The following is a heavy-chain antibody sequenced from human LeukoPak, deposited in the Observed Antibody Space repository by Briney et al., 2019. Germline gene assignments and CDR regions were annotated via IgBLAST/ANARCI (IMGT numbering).Heavy chain of an antibody. J-gene: IGHJ4*02. CDR2: IIPIFGTA. V-gene: IGHV1-69*05. D-gene: IGHD1-26*01. CDR1: GGTFSSYA. Sequence: SVKVSCKASGGTFSSYAISWVRQAPGQGLEWMGGIIPIFGTANYAQKFQGRVTITTDESTSTAYMELSSLRSEDTAVFYCARENSGSYREFDYWGQGTLVTVSS. CDR3: ARENSGSYREFDY.